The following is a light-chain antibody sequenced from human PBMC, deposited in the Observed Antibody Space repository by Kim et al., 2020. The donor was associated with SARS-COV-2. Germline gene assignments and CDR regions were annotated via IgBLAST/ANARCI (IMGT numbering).Light chain of an antibody. CDR2: RNN. CDR3: ASWDDRLSGWV. J-gene: IGLJ3*02. Sequence: GQRGTISCSGSSSNIGSNHVYWYQQLPGTAPKLLIHRNNQRPSGVPDRFSGSKSGTSASLAISGLRSEDETDYYCASWDDRLSGWVFGGGTKLTVL. V-gene: IGLV1-47*01. CDR1: SSNIGSNH.